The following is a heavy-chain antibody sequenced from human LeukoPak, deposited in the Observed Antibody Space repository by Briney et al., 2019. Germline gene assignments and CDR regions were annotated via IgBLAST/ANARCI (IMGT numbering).Heavy chain of an antibody. CDR2: ISTRGDT. V-gene: IGHV3-13*01. J-gene: IGHJ5*02. CDR1: GFTFSTYD. CDR3: ARGTDGFDP. Sequence: GGSLRLSCAASGFTFSTYDMHWVRQPPGKGLEWVAAISTRGDTFYAGSVRGRFTVSRGNGKNSFYLQMTSLRVGDTAVYYCARGTDGFDPWGQGSLVTVSS. D-gene: IGHD3/OR15-3a*01.